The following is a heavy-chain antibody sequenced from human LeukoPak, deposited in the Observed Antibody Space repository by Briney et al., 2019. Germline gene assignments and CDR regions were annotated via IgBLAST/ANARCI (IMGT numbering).Heavy chain of an antibody. CDR1: GFTFSSYS. Sequence: GGSLRLSCAASGFTFSSYSMDWVRQAPGKGLEWVSSISSSSSYIYYADSVKGRFTISRDNAKNSLYLQMNSLRAEDTAVYYCARESGGAFNIWGQGTMVTVSS. V-gene: IGHV3-21*01. CDR3: ARESGGAFNI. J-gene: IGHJ3*02. D-gene: IGHD3-16*01. CDR2: ISSSSSYI.